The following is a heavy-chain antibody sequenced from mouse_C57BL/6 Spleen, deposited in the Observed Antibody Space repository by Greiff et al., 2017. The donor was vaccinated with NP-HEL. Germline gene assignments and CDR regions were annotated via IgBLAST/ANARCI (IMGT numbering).Heavy chain of an antibody. V-gene: IGHV5-9-1*02. CDR1: GFTFSSYA. CDR2: ISSGGDYL. Sequence: EVKLMESGEGLVKPGGSLKLSCAASGFTFSSYAMSWVRQTPEKRLEWVAYISSGGDYLYYAGTVKGRLTISRDNARNPLYLQMSSMNSEDTAMYYCTRSRHYDGSSPYAMDYWGQGTSVTVSS. CDR3: TRSRHYDGSSPYAMDY. D-gene: IGHD1-1*01. J-gene: IGHJ4*01.